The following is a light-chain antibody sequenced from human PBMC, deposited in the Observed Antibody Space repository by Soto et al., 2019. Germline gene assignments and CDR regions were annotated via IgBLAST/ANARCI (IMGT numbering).Light chain of an antibody. V-gene: IGKV3-11*01. CDR3: QQRANWLT. CDR2: DAP. Sequence: EIVLTQSPATLSLSPGERATLSCRASQSVSSYLAWYQQKPGQAPRLLIYDAPKRATGIPARFSGGGSGTDFTLTISSLEPEDFAVYYCQQRANWLTFGGGTKVEI. CDR1: QSVSSY. J-gene: IGKJ4*01.